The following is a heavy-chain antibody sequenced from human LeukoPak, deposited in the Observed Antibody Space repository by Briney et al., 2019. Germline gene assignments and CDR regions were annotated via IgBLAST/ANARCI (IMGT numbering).Heavy chain of an antibody. Sequence: GGSLRLSCAASGFTLSDYYIDWVRQAPGKGLEWVSGINRNGGRAGHADSVKGRFTISRDNAKNSLFLQMNSLRAEDTALHYCARDRGGSYMYFQDWGQGTLVTVSS. CDR2: INRNGGRA. J-gene: IGHJ1*01. CDR1: GFTLSDYY. D-gene: IGHD1-26*01. CDR3: ARDRGGSYMYFQD. V-gene: IGHV3-20*04.